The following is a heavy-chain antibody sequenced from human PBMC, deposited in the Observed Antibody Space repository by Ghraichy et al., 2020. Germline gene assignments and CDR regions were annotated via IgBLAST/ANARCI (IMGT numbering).Heavy chain of an antibody. CDR2: IIPIFGTA. J-gene: IGHJ6*02. V-gene: IGHV1-69*13. CDR1: GGTFSSYA. CDR3: ARVGPDAYYYYYGMDV. Sequence: SVKVSCKASGGTFSSYAISWVRQAPGQGLEWMGGIIPIFGTANYAQKFQGRVTITADESTSTAYMELSSLRSEDTAVYYCARVGPDAYYYYYGMDVWGQGTTVTVSS.